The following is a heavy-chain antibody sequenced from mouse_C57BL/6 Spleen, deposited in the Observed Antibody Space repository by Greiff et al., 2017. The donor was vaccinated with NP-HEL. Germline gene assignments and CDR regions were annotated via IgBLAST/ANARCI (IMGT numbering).Heavy chain of an antibody. J-gene: IGHJ3*01. Sequence: QVQLKQSGAELAKPGASVKLSCKAPGYNSAINSLTPLHPLPFPFLSFLFYITPIILYTKYNQKFKDKATLTADKSSSTAYMQLSSLTYEDSAVYYCARKPYDYDDVGFAYWGQGTLVTVSA. CDR2: ITPIILYT. CDR3: ARKPYDYDDVGFAY. CDR1: GYNSAINS. D-gene: IGHD2-4*01. V-gene: IGHV1-7*01.